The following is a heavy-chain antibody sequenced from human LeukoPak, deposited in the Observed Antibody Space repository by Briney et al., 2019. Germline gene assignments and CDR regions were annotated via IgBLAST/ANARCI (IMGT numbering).Heavy chain of an antibody. CDR1: GVSFSSFQ. CDR2: IHMTGRT. J-gene: IGHJ4*02. V-gene: IGHV4-4*09. Sequence: PSETLSLTCTVSGVSFSSFQWSWIRQSPGKGLEWIGNIHMTGRTDYNPSLKSRVTISVDTSKSQFSLLVTSVSAADTAIYFCATSYDAKVAQFDLLGQGILVTVSS. CDR3: ATSYDAKVAQFDL. D-gene: IGHD2-8*01.